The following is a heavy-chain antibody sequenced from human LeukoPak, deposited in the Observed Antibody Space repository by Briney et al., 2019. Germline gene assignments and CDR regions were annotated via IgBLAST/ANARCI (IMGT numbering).Heavy chain of an antibody. CDR3: ARTIIAAAGANWFDP. J-gene: IGHJ5*02. V-gene: IGHV2-70*11. D-gene: IGHD6-13*01. CDR2: IDWDDDK. Sequence: SGPALVKPTQTLTLTCTFSGFSLSTSGMCVNWIRQPPGKALEWLARIDWDDDKYYSTSLKTRLTISKDTSKNQVVLTMTNMDPVDTATYYCARTIIAAAGANWFDPWGQGTLVTVSS. CDR1: GFSLSTSGMC.